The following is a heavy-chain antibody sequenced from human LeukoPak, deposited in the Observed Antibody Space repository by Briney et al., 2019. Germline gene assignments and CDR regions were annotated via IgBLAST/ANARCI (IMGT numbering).Heavy chain of an antibody. CDR2: ISASGATT. CDR3: TKGSYYDNSGRAYFDY. V-gene: IGHV3-23*01. D-gene: IGHD3-22*01. CDR1: GFTFTSYA. Sequence: GGPLRLSCAASGFTFTSYAMNWVRQAPGKGLEWVSVISASGATTDYADSVKGRFTISRDNSKNTLYLQMNSLRAEDTAVYYCTKGSYYDNSGRAYFDYWGQGTLVTVSS. J-gene: IGHJ4*02.